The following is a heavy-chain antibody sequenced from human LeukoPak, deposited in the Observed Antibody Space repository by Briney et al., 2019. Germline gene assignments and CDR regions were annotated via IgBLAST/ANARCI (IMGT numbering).Heavy chain of an antibody. V-gene: IGHV3-53*01. CDR2: IYSGGST. CDR1: GFTFSNYG. J-gene: IGHJ3*02. CDR3: ARARGYAFDI. Sequence: GGSLRLSCAASGFTFSNYGMHWVRQAPGKGLEWVSVIYSGGSTYYADSVKGRFTISRDNSKNTLYLQMNSLRAEDTAVYYCARARGYAFDIWGQGTMATVSS.